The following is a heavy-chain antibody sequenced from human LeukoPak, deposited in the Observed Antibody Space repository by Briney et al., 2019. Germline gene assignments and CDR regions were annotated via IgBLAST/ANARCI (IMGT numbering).Heavy chain of an antibody. D-gene: IGHD6-6*01. CDR2: INSNSGGT. J-gene: IGHJ4*02. CDR1: GYTFTDYC. V-gene: IGHV1-2*02. CDR3: ARTSIAARRADFDY. Sequence: ASVKVSCKTSGYTFTDYCIHWMRQAPGQGLEWMGWINSNSGGTSYAQKFQGRVTLTRDTPTRTAFMELKRLTSDDTAVYYCARTSIAARRADFDYWGQGTVVAVSS.